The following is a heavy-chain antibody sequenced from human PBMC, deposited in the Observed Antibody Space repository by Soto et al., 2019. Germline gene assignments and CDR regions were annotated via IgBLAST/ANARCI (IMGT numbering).Heavy chain of an antibody. J-gene: IGHJ4*02. V-gene: IGHV1-2*02. CDR1: GYTFTDYF. D-gene: IGHD2-2*01. Sequence: ASVKVSCKASGYTFTDYFMHWVRQAPGQGLEWMGWINPNTGGTNYAQKFQGRVTMTRDTSIRTAYMELSRLTSDDTAVYYCEAFTRTPASFWGQGTLVTVSS. CDR3: EAFTRTPASF. CDR2: INPNTGGT.